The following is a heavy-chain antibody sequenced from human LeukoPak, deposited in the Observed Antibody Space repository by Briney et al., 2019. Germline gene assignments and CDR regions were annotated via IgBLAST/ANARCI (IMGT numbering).Heavy chain of an antibody. CDR3: ARDARRGVELKAFDI. J-gene: IGHJ3*02. CDR1: GGTFSSYA. D-gene: IGHD1-7*01. Sequence: SVKVSCKASGGTFSSYAISRVRQAPGQGLEWMGGIIPIFGTANYAQKFQGRVTITADESTSTAYMELSSLRSEDTAVYYCARDARRGVELKAFDIWGQGTMVTVSS. CDR2: IIPIFGTA. V-gene: IGHV1-69*13.